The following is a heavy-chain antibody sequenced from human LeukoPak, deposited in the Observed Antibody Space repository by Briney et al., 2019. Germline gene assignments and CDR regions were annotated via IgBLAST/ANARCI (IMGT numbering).Heavy chain of an antibody. V-gene: IGHV4-4*02. CDR1: GGSISSSNR. D-gene: IGHD2-15*01. J-gene: IGHJ4*02. Sequence: PSGTLSLTCAVSGGSISSSNRWSWVRQPPGKGLEWIGEIYHSGSTNYNPSLKSRVTISVDKSKNQFSLKLSSVTAADTAVYYCARVHCSGGSCYSFLSDGLDYWGQGTLVTVSS. CDR2: IYHSGST. CDR3: ARVHCSGGSCYSFLSDGLDY.